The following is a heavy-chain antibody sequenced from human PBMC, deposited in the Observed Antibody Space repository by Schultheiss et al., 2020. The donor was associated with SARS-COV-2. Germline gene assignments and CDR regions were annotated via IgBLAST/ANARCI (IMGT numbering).Heavy chain of an antibody. CDR2: ISGSGGST. D-gene: IGHD6-6*01. V-gene: IGHV3-23*01. J-gene: IGHJ5*02. CDR3: ARGETSAPRPHH. Sequence: GGSLRLSCAASGFTFSDYYMSWICQAPGKGLEWVSAISGSGGSTYYADSVKGRFTISRDNSKNTLYLQMNSLRAEDTAVYYCARGETSAPRPHHWGQGSLVTVSS. CDR1: GFTFSDYY.